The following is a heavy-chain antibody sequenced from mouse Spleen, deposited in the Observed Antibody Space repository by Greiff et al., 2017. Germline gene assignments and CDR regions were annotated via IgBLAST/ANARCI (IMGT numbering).Heavy chain of an antibody. D-gene: IGHD4-1*01. Sequence: VKLVESGPGLVQPSQSLSITCTVSGFSLTSYGVHWVRQSPGKGLEWLGVIWSGGSTDYNAAFITRLSISKDNSKSQVFFKMNSLQADDTAIYYCARGLGRYYFDYWGQGTTLTVSS. V-gene: IGHV2-2*01. J-gene: IGHJ2*01. CDR3: ARGLGRYYFDY. CDR2: IWSGGST. CDR1: GFSLTSYG.